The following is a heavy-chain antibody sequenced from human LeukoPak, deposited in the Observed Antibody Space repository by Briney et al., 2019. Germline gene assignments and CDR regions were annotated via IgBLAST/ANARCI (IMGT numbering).Heavy chain of an antibody. J-gene: IGHJ5*02. Sequence: GASVKVSCKASGGTFSSYAISWVRQAPGQGLEWMGRIIPILGIANYAQKFQGRVTITADKSTSTAYMELSSLRSEDTAVYYCARGGTAARQVVWFDPWGQGTLVTVSS. CDR2: IIPILGIA. D-gene: IGHD6-6*01. CDR3: ARGGTAARQVVWFDP. CDR1: GGTFSSYA. V-gene: IGHV1-69*04.